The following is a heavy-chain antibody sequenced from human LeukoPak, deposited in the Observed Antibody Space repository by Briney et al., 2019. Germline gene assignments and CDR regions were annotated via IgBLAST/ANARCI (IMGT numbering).Heavy chain of an antibody. CDR1: GFTFSSYA. V-gene: IGHV3-23*01. D-gene: IGHD2-2*01. CDR3: AKDQGIVVVAAARSFDY. J-gene: IGHJ4*02. Sequence: GGSLRLSCAASGFTFSSYAMSWVRQAPEKGLEWVSVISGSGGSTYYADSVKGRFTISRDNSKNTQYLQMNSLRAEDTAVYYCAKDQGIVVVAAARSFDYWGQGTLVTVSS. CDR2: ISGSGGST.